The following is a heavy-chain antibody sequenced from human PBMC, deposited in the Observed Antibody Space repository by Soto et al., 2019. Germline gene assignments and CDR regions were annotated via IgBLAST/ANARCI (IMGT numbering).Heavy chain of an antibody. V-gene: IGHV3-30*03. Sequence: PGGSLRLSCAASGFTFSSYGMHWVRQAPGKGLEWVAVISYDGSNKYYADSVKGRFTISRDNAKNSLYLQMNSLRAEDTAVYYCARDRIAADPHNYYYYYGMDVWGQGTTVTVSS. CDR1: GFTFSSYG. D-gene: IGHD6-13*01. J-gene: IGHJ6*02. CDR3: ARDRIAADPHNYYYYYGMDV. CDR2: ISYDGSNK.